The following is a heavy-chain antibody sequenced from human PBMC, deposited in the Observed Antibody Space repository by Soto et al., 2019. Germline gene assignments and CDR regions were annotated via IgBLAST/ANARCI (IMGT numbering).Heavy chain of an antibody. CDR3: ARDPTPFTTVVTPCWFDP. V-gene: IGHV3-30-3*01. Sequence: QVQLVESGGGVVQPGRSLRLSCAASGFTFSSYAMHWVRQAPGKGLEWVAVISYDGSNKYYADSVKGRFTISRDNSKNTLYLQMNSLRAEDTAVYYCARDPTPFTTVVTPCWFDPWGQGTLVTVSS. CDR1: GFTFSSYA. CDR2: ISYDGSNK. D-gene: IGHD4-17*01. J-gene: IGHJ5*02.